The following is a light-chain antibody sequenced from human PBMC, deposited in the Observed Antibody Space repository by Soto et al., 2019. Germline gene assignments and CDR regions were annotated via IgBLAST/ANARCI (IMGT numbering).Light chain of an antibody. CDR2: ANG. CDR1: SSNLGAGYD. CDR3: QSYDSSLNKV. J-gene: IGLJ1*01. V-gene: IGLV1-40*01. Sequence: QSVLTQPPSVSGAPGQRVTISCTGSSSNLGAGYDVHWYQHLPGTAPKLLIYANGNRPSGVPDRFSGSKSGTSASLAITGLQDEDEADYYCQSYDSSLNKVFGTGTKVTVL.